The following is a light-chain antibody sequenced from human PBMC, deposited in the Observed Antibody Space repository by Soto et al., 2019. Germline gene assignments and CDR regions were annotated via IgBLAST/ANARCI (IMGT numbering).Light chain of an antibody. Sequence: DIQMTQSPSSLSASIGDRFAVTLRASQNITNNLSWYQQKPGKAPNLLIYHASKLAKGVTSRFSGSGSGTDFSFIITSLQREDLATYYCQQYYGLPPLTFGQGTRLEI. CDR2: HAS. J-gene: IGKJ5*01. CDR3: QQYYGLPPLT. CDR1: QNITNN. V-gene: IGKV1-33*01.